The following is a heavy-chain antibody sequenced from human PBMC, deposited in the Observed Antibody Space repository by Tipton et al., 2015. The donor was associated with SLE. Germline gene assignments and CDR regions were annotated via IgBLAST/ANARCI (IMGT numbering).Heavy chain of an antibody. V-gene: IGHV4-39*01. Sequence: LRLSCAASGFTFSSYEMNWVRQAPGKGLEWIGSIYYSGSTYYNPSLKSRVTISVDTSKNQFSLKLSSVTAADTAVYYCARPVLAWSDAFDIWGQGTMVTVSS. CDR2: IYYSGST. J-gene: IGHJ3*02. D-gene: IGHD2-15*01. CDR3: ARPVLAWSDAFDI. CDR1: GFTFSSYE.